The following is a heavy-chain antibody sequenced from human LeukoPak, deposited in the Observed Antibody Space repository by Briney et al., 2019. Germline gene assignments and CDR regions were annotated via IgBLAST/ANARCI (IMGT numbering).Heavy chain of an antibody. CDR1: GGTFSSYA. D-gene: IGHD1-26*01. CDR3: AKEGGSYYYYYYGMDV. J-gene: IGHJ6*02. V-gene: IGHV1-69*13. Sequence: EASVKVSCKASGGTFSSYAISWVRQAPGQGLEWMGGIIPIFGTANYAQKFQGRVTITADESTSTAYMELSSLRSEDTAVYYCAKEGGSYYYYYYGMDVWGQGTTVTVSS. CDR2: IIPIFGTA.